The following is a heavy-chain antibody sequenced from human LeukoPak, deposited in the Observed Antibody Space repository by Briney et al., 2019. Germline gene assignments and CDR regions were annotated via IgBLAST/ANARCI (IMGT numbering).Heavy chain of an antibody. J-gene: IGHJ6*03. Sequence: PGGSLRLSCAASGFTFSSYGMHWVRQAPGKGLEWVAFIRYDGSNKYYADSVKGRFTISRDNYKNTLYLQMNSLRAEDTAVYNCAGYSGRYYYYMDVWGKGTTVTISS. CDR1: GFTFSSYG. D-gene: IGHD1-26*01. V-gene: IGHV3-30*02. CDR3: AGYSGRYYYYMDV. CDR2: IRYDGSNK.